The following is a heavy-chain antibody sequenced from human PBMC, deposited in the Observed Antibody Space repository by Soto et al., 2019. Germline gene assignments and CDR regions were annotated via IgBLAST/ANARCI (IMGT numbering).Heavy chain of an antibody. CDR1: GFTFSSYA. CDR2: ISGSGDST. D-gene: IGHD2-2*01. J-gene: IGHJ4*02. Sequence: EVQLLESGGGLVQPGGSLRLSCAASGFTFSSYAMSWVRQAPGKGLEWVSAISGSGDSTYYADSVKGRFTISSDNSKNTLYLQMNSLRAEDTAVYYCAKDKGVMSTLDYWVQGTLVTVSS. V-gene: IGHV3-23*01. CDR3: AKDKGVMSTLDY.